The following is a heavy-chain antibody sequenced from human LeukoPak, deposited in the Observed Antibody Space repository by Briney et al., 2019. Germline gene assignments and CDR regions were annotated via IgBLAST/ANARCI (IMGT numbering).Heavy chain of an antibody. CDR3: ARGRYVLRFLEWLLTFDY. V-gene: IGHV3-21*01. Sequence: SGGSLRLSCAASGVTLSSYSMNWVRQAPGKGLEWVSSISSSSSYIYYADSVKGRFTISRDNAKNSLYLQMNSLRAEDTAVYYCARGRYVLRFLEWLLTFDYWGQGTLVAVSS. J-gene: IGHJ4*02. CDR1: GVTLSSYS. CDR2: ISSSSSYI. D-gene: IGHD3-3*01.